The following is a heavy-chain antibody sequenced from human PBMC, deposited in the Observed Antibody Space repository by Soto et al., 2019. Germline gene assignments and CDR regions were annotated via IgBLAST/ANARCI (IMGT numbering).Heavy chain of an antibody. V-gene: IGHV4-61*08. D-gene: IGHD5-18*01. J-gene: IGHJ5*02. Sequence: TCTXXXXSVSSGVXXXSWIXXXXXXXXXXFGNIYYSGVTNXNPSLKSRSTISVYTSXXXXSLKVSSVTAADTAVYYCARIPVDTAKIYWFDPWGQGTLVTVSS. CDR1: XXSVSSGVXX. CDR3: ARIPVDTAKIYWFDP. CDR2: IYYSGVT.